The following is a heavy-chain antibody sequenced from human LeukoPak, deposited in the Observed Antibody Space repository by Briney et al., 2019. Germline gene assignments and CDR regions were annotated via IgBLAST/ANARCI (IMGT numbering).Heavy chain of an antibody. CDR2: INPNSGGT. D-gene: IGHD3-22*01. Sequence: ASVKVSCKASGYTFIDYYIYWVRQAPGQGLEWMGWINPNSGGTNYAQKFQGRVTITADKSTSTAYMELSSLRSEDTAVYYCARSLENYYDSSGYSAVSGYWGQGTLVTVSS. V-gene: IGHV1-2*02. CDR3: ARSLENYYDSSGYSAVSGY. J-gene: IGHJ4*02. CDR1: GYTFIDYY.